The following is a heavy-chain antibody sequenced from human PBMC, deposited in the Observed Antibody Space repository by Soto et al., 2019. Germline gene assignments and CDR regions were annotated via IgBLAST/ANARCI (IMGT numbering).Heavy chain of an antibody. CDR1: GGSIRSSSYC. Sequence: ETLSLTCSVSGGSIRSSSYCWGWIRQPPGEGLEWIGSIHYSGSTYYNPSLKSRVTISVDTSKNQFSLRLSSVTAADSAVYYCARGPYSSGWYEGFDPWGQGTLVTVSS. J-gene: IGHJ5*02. CDR3: ARGPYSSGWYEGFDP. CDR2: IHYSGST. V-gene: IGHV4-39*01. D-gene: IGHD6-19*01.